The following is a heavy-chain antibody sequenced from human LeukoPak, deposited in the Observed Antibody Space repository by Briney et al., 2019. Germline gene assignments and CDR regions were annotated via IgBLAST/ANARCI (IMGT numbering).Heavy chain of an antibody. J-gene: IGHJ4*02. CDR3: ATSGYNNIDY. Sequence: GGSLRLSCAASGFTVSSNYMSWVRQAPGKGLEWVSVIYSGGSTYYADSVKGRFTISRDNAKRSLYLQMNNLRAEDTAVYYCATSGYNNIDYWGQGTVVAVSS. V-gene: IGHV3-66*01. D-gene: IGHD1-1*01. CDR2: IYSGGST. CDR1: GFTVSSNY.